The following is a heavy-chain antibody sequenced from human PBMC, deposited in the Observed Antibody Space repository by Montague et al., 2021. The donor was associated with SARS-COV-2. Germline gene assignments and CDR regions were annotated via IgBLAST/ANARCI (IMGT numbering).Heavy chain of an antibody. J-gene: IGHJ4*02. CDR3: ARWDPQTLTVISLRGKSPIDY. CDR1: GESLSGFF. D-gene: IGHD4-11*01. V-gene: IGHV4-34*01. Sequence: SETLSLTCAVYGESLSGFFWRWARHPPGKWLGWIAEINVRRVSNYNYKPALWSRVTISADTSMNQFYLRLRSVTAADTAVYYCARWDPQTLTVISLRGKSPIDYWGQGTLVSVSS. CDR2: INVRRVSNY.